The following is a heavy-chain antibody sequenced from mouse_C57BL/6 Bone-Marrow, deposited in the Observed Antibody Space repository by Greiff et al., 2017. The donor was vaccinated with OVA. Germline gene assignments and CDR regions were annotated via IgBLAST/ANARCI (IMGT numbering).Heavy chain of an antibody. CDR1: GFTFSSYA. V-gene: IGHV5-4*01. J-gene: IGHJ3*01. Sequence: EVQGVESGGGLVKPGGSLKLSCAASGFTFSSYAMSWVRQTPEKRLEWVATISAGGSYTYYPDNVKGRFTISRDNAKNNLYLQMSHLKSEDTAMYYCAREDYDYDRRTFAYWGQGTLVTVSA. CDR3: AREDYDYDRRTFAY. CDR2: ISAGGSYT. D-gene: IGHD2-4*01.